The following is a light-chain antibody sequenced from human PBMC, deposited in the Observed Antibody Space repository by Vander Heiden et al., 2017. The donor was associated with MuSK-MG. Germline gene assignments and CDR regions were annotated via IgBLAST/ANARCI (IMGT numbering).Light chain of an antibody. CDR1: QSVSSY. CDR3: QQGGNWPAGT. CDR2: DAA. V-gene: IGKV3-11*01. Sequence: EIVLSQSPATLSLSPGERATLSCRASQSVSSYLAWYQQKPGQAPRLLIQDAANRATGSPARFSGRWRGTDFTLIISRLDPEDFAVYYCQQGGNWPAGTFGQGTQVEIK. J-gene: IGKJ5*01.